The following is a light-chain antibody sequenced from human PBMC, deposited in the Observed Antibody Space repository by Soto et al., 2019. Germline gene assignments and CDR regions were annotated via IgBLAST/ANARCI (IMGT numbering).Light chain of an antibody. V-gene: IGKV3-15*01. CDR1: QSVSNN. Sequence: EIVMTQSPSSLSVSPGERATLSCRASQSVSNNLDWYQQKPGQAPKLLIFGASTRDTGIPARFSGSGSGTEFTLTISSLQPEDFAVYHCQQYNNCPFTFGQGTKLEFK. J-gene: IGKJ2*01. CDR3: QQYNNCPFT. CDR2: GAS.